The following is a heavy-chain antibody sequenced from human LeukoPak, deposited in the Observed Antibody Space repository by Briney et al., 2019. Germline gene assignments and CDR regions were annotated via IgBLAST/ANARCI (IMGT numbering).Heavy chain of an antibody. V-gene: IGHV3-33*08. J-gene: IGHJ5*02. CDR1: GFTFSSYA. D-gene: IGHD3-3*01. CDR2: IWYDGSNK. CDR3: ARSPGVVYSRVWFDP. Sequence: QSGGSLRLSYAASGFTFSSYAMSWVSQAPGKGLEWVAVIWYDGSNKYYADSVKGRFTISRDNSKNMLYLQMNSLRAEDTAVYYCARSPGVVYSRVWFDPWGQGTLVTVSS.